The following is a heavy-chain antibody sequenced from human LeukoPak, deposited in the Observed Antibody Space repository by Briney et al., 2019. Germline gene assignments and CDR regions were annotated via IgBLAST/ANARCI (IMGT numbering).Heavy chain of an antibody. CDR1: GFTFSSYA. CDR3: AKAPGLYYGSSNHAFDY. CDR2: ISGSGGST. J-gene: IGHJ4*02. Sequence: PGGSLRLSCAASGFTFSSYAMSWVRQAPGKGLEWVSAISGSGGSTYYADSVKGRFTISRDNSKNTLYLQMNSLRAEDTAVYYCAKAPGLYYGSSNHAFDYWGQGTLVTVSS. D-gene: IGHD3-10*01. V-gene: IGHV3-23*01.